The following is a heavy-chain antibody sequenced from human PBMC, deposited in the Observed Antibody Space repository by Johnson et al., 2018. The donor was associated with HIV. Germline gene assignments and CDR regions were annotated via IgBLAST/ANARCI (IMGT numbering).Heavy chain of an antibody. Sequence: VQLVESGGGVVQPGRSLRLSCAASGFTFSSFGMHWVRQAPGKGLEWVAVILYDGNNKYYADSVKGRFTISRDNSKNTLYLQMNSLRAEDTAVYYCARDPYESSGYQWGHGAFDIWGQGTMVTVSS. CDR3: ARDPYESSGYQWGHGAFDI. CDR2: ILYDGNNK. D-gene: IGHD3-22*01. CDR1: GFTFSSFG. J-gene: IGHJ3*02. V-gene: IGHV3-30*03.